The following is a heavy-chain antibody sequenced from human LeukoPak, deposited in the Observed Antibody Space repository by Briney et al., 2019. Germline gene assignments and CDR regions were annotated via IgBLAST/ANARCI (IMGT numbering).Heavy chain of an antibody. V-gene: IGHV4-59*01. CDR2: IYYSGST. CDR1: GGSISSYY. J-gene: IGHJ5*02. CDR3: ARDRANNWFDP. Sequence: SETLSLTCTVSGGSISSYYWNWLRQPPGKGLEWIGYIYYSGSTNYNPSLKSRGTISVDTSKNQFSLKLSSVTAADTAVYYCARDRANNWFDPWGQGTLVTVSS.